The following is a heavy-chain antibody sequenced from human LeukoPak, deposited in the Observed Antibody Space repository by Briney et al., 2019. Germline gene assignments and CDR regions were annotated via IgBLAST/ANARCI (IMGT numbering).Heavy chain of an antibody. J-gene: IGHJ4*02. Sequence: SETLSLTCTVSGGSISSYYWSWIRQPPGKGLEWIGYIYYSGSTNYNPSLKSRVTISVDTSKNQFSLKLSSVTAADTAVYYCARGESGSYSLPDYWGQGTLVTVSS. CDR3: ARGESGSYSLPDY. D-gene: IGHD3-10*01. CDR1: GGSISSYY. V-gene: IGHV4-59*08. CDR2: IYYSGST.